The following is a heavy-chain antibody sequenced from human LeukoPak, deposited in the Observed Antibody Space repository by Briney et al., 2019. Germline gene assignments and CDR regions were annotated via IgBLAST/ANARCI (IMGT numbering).Heavy chain of an antibody. D-gene: IGHD6-13*01. CDR3: ARGRPSYPYSSSTYYYMDV. CDR2: ISSYNGKT. CDR1: GYTFTSYN. Sequence: ASVKVSCKASGYTFTSYNINWVRQAPGQGLEWMGWISSYNGKTNYAQKLQGRVTMTTDTSTSTAYMELRSLRSDDTAVYYCARGRPSYPYSSSTYYYMDVWGKGTTVTVSS. J-gene: IGHJ6*03. V-gene: IGHV1-18*01.